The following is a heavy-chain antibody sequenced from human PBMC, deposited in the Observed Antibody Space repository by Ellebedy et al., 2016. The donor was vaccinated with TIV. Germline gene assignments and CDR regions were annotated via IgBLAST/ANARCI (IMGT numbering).Heavy chain of an antibody. CDR1: GFTFSDYF. V-gene: IGHV3-11*01. CDR2: ITNTGSTI. D-gene: IGHD3-9*01. J-gene: IGHJ6*02. CDR3: GRAREPGYFAYYYHGMDV. Sequence: PGGSLRLSGAGSGFTFSDYFMTWVRKAPGKGLEWISYITNTGSTIYYADSVNGRFTVARDNSKNSLFLQMNNLRGADAAVYYCGRAREPGYFAYYYHGMDVWGQGTTVTVSS.